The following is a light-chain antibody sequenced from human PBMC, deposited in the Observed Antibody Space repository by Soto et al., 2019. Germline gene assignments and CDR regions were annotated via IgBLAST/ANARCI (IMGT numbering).Light chain of an antibody. Sequence: EIVLTQSPATLSLSPGERATLSCWASQSISTYLAWYQQKPGQAPRLLIYDASNRATGIPARFSGGGSGTDFTLTISSLEPEDFAVYYCQQYNNWPRTFGGGTKVDIK. J-gene: IGKJ4*01. V-gene: IGKV3-11*01. CDR2: DAS. CDR1: QSISTY. CDR3: QQYNNWPRT.